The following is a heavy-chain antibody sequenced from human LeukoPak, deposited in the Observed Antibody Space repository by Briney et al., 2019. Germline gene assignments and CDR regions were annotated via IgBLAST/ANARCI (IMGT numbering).Heavy chain of an antibody. D-gene: IGHD2-8*02. CDR3: AKGLDVVHDHTGHDSNWFDP. Sequence: GGSLRLSCAASGFTISSYTMTWGRHAPGQGPGWVSGISASAGNTYYADSVKGRFTISRDNSKNTLYLQMHSLVAADTAVYHFAKGLDVVHDHTGHDSNWFDPWGQGALVTVSS. CDR1: GFTISSYT. J-gene: IGHJ5*02. V-gene: IGHV3-23*01. CDR2: ISASAGNT.